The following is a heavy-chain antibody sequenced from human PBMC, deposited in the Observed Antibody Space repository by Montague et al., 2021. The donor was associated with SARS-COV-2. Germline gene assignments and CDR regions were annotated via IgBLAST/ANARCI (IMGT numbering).Heavy chain of an antibody. D-gene: IGHD1-14*01. J-gene: IGHJ6*03. CDR1: GDSVSSDGAG. CDR3: ARATEWRGYYYYYYMDV. V-gene: IGHV6-1*01. Sequence: CAISGDSVSSDGAGWNWVRQSPSSGLGWLGRSYYRSRWLNDYAVSIRSRITINPDTSKNQFSLQLNSVTPEDTAVYYCARATEWRGYYYYYYMDVWGKGTTVTVSS. CDR2: SYYRSRWLN.